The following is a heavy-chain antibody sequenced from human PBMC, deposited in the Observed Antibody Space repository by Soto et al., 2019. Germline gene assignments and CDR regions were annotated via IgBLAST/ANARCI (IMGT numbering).Heavy chain of an antibody. D-gene: IGHD2-21*02. CDR1: GGSISSGGYY. J-gene: IGHJ5*02. CDR2: IYYSGST. CDR3: ASGQVTPTGPVLSSPFDP. V-gene: IGHV4-31*03. Sequence: QVQLQESGPGLVKPSQTLSLTCTVSGGSISSGGYYWSWIRQHPGKGLEWIGYIYYSGSTYYNPSLKSRVTISVDTAKNQFSLKLSSVTAADTAVYYCASGQVTPTGPVLSSPFDPWGQGTLVTVSS.